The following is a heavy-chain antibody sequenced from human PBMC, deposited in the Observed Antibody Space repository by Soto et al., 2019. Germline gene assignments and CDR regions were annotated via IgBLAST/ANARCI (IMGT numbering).Heavy chain of an antibody. V-gene: IGHV1-69*13. Sequence: SVKVSCKASGGTFSRYAINWVRQAPGQGLEWMGGIIPMFGKANYAQKFQGRVTITADESTSTGYLELRSLTSEDTAVYYCARDGTLYDSSGYYYLYWGQGTLVTVSS. J-gene: IGHJ4*02. CDR1: GGTFSRYA. CDR3: ARDGTLYDSSGYYYLY. D-gene: IGHD3-22*01. CDR2: IIPMFGKA.